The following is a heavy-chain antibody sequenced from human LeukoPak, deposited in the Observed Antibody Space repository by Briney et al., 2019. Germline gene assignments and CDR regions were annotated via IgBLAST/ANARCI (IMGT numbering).Heavy chain of an antibody. D-gene: IGHD6-19*01. J-gene: IGHJ3*01. CDR2: IYYSGST. CDR1: GASVSSYY. CDR3: ARSRYSSAWYTFDV. V-gene: IGHV4-59*08. Sequence: SETLSLTCTVSGASVSSYYWSWIRQPPGKGLEWIGYIYYSGSTNYKSSLKSRVTISVDTSKNQSSLKLSSMTAADTAFYYCARSRYSSAWYTFDVWGQGTMVTVS.